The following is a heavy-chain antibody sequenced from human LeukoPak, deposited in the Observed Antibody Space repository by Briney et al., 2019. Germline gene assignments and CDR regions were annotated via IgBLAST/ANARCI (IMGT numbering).Heavy chain of an antibody. CDR1: GFTVSSNY. CDR2: IYSGGRT. V-gene: IGHV3-53*01. CDR3: ARGSGLGSTNFDY. D-gene: IGHD3-10*01. Sequence: GGSLRLSCAASGFTVSSNYMSWVPQAPGKGLEWVSVIYSGGRTYYADSVKGRFAISRDNPKNTLYLQMNSLRAEDTAVYYCARGSGLGSTNFDYWGQGTLATVSS. J-gene: IGHJ4*02.